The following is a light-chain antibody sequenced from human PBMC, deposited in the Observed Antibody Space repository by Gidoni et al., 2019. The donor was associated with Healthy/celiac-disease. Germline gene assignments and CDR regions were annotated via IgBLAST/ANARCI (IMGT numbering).Light chain of an antibody. V-gene: IGLV1-40*01. CDR1: SSNIGAGYD. CDR3: QSYDSSLSGWV. Sequence: QSVLTQPPSVSGAPVQRVPISCTGSSSNIGAGYDVPWYQQLPGTAPKLLISGNSNRPSGVPDRFSGSKSGTSASMAITGLQAEDEADYYCQSYDSSLSGWVFGGGTKLTVL. CDR2: GNS. J-gene: IGLJ3*02.